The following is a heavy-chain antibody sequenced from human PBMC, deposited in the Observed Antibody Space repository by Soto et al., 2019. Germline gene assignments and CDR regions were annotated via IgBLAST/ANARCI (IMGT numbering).Heavy chain of an antibody. CDR1: GYTFTSYG. CDR3: AREPTYSDF. J-gene: IGHJ4*02. Sequence: QVQLVQSGAEVKKPGASVKVSCKASGYTFTSYGISWVRQAPGQGLEWMGWISAYNGNTKYAQKLQGRVTMTTDTATRTAYLELRSLRPDDTAVLYSAREPTYSDFWGQGTLVTVSP. V-gene: IGHV1-18*01. CDR2: ISAYNGNT.